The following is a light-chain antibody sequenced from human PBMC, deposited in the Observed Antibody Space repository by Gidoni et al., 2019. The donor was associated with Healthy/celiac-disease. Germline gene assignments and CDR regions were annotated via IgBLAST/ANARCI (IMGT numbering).Light chain of an antibody. J-gene: IGKJ5*01. V-gene: IGKV3-11*01. CDR1: QSVSSY. Sequence: IVLTQSPATLPLQTGETATLPCMASQSVSSYLAWYQQKPGQAPRVLIYDASNRAPGIPARFGGSGSGTDFTLTISSLDPEDFAVYDCQQRSNWPPAFGRGTRLEIK. CDR3: QQRSNWPPA. CDR2: DAS.